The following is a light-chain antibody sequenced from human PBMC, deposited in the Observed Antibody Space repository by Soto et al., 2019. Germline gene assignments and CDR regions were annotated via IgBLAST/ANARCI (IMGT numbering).Light chain of an antibody. Sequence: DIVMTQTPLSLPVTPGEPASISCRSSQSLLDSDDGNTYLDWYLQKPGQSPQLLIYTVSYRASGVPGRFSGSGSGTDFTLKISRVEAEDVGVYYCMQRIEFPLTFGGGTKVEIK. CDR3: MQRIEFPLT. J-gene: IGKJ4*01. V-gene: IGKV2-40*01. CDR1: QSLLDSDDGNTY. CDR2: TVS.